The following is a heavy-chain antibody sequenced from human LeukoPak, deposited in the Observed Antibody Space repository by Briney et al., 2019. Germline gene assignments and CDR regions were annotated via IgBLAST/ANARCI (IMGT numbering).Heavy chain of an antibody. CDR2: INPNSGGT. CDR1: GYTFTGYY. V-gene: IGHV1-2*02. J-gene: IGHJ6*02. Sequence: ASVKVSCKASGYTFTGYYMHWVRQAPGQGLEWMGWINPNSGGTKYAQKFQGRVTMTRDMSISTAYMELSRPRSDDTAVYYCARELIVVVVDDSDYYGMDVWGQGTTVTVSS. CDR3: ARELIVVVVDDSDYYGMDV. D-gene: IGHD2-15*01.